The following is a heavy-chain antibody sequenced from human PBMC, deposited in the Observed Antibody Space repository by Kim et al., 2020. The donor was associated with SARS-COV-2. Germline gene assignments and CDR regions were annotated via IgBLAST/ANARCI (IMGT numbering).Heavy chain of an antibody. Sequence: ASVKVSCKASGNTFSSYAMNWVRQAPGQGLEWMGWINTNTGNATYAQGFTGRFVFSLDTSVSTTYLRITSLKSEDTAVYYCASSMVYGVISAFDLWGQGTMVTVSS. CDR2: INTNTGNA. J-gene: IGHJ3*01. CDR1: GNTFSSYA. V-gene: IGHV7-4-1*02. D-gene: IGHD3-10*01. CDR3: ASSMVYGVISAFDL.